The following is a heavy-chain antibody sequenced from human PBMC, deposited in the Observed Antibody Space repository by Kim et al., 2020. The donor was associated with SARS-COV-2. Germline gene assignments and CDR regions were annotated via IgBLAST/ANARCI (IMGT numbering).Heavy chain of an antibody. Sequence: LRGRFTISRDNSESTLYLQLNRLGSEDTAVYYCAKAAGAGSHYRPCHIDSWGQGTLVTVSS. CDR3: AKAAGAGSHYRPCHIDS. V-gene: IGHV3-43*01. J-gene: IGHJ4*02. D-gene: IGHD3-10*01.